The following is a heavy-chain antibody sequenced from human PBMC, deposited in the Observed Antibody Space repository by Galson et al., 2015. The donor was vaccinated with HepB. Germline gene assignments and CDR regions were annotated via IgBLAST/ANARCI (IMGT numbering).Heavy chain of an antibody. V-gene: IGHV3-33*08. D-gene: IGHD2-15*01. CDR2: IWYDGSNK. CDR1: GFTFSSYG. Sequence: SLRLSCAASGFTFSSYGMHWVRQAPGKGLEWVAVIWYDGSNKYYADSVKGRFTISRDNSKNTLYLQMNSLRAEDTAVYYCARDNLRYCSGGSCDAFGNYWGQGTLVTVSS. J-gene: IGHJ4*02. CDR3: ARDNLRYCSGGSCDAFGNY.